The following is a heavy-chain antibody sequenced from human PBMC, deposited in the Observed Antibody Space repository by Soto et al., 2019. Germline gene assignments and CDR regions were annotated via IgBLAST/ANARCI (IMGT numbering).Heavy chain of an antibody. CDR3: ASIPRRGYSYGIDY. J-gene: IGHJ4*02. D-gene: IGHD2-15*01. Sequence: QVQLQESGPGLVKPSQTLSLTCNVSGGSISSGTSYRTWIRQRPGEGLEWIGHIYFTGATYSNPSLRSRLTMSVDTSKNQFSLKLTSVTAADTATYYCASIPRRGYSYGIDYWGQGTLVTVSS. CDR1: GGSISSGTSY. CDR2: IYFTGAT. V-gene: IGHV4-31*03.